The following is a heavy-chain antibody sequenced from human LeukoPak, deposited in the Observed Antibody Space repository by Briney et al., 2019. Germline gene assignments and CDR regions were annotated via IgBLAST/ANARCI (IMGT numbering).Heavy chain of an antibody. V-gene: IGHV3-30*02. CDR2: IRYDGSNK. CDR3: AKGGDIPYCGGDCYPDY. D-gene: IGHD2-21*01. CDR1: GFTFSSYG. J-gene: IGHJ4*02. Sequence: GGSLRLSCAASGFTFSSYGMHWVRQAPGKGLEWVAFIRYDGSNKYYADSVEGRFTISRDNSKNTLYLQMNSLRAEDTAVYYCAKGGDIPYCGGDCYPDYWGQGTLVTVSS.